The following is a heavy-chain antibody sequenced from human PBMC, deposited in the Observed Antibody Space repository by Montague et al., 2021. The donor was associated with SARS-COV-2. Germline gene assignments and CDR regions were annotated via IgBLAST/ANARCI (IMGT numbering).Heavy chain of an antibody. CDR3: ARGMIRGVTTPFDY. CDR2: IYYSGTT. J-gene: IGHJ4*02. V-gene: IGHV4-39*02. CDR1: SGSIISSGYY. Sequence: SETLSLTCSVSSGSIISSGYYWGWIRQPPGEELEWIGNIYYSGTTYYXPSLQSRGTISVDTSKNHLSLRLSSVTAADTAVYFCARGMIRGVTTPFDYWGQGSQVTVSS. D-gene: IGHD3-10*01.